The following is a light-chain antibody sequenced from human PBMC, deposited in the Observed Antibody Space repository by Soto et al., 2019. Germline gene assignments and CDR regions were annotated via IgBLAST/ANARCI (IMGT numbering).Light chain of an antibody. CDR2: LGS. V-gene: IGKV2-28*01. CDR1: QSLLHSNGYNY. CDR3: MQALQTPEYT. J-gene: IGKJ2*01. Sequence: DLVMTQSPLSLPVTPGEPASISCRSSQSLLHSNGYNYLDWYLQKPGQSPQLLIYLGSNRASGVPDRLSGSGSGTDFTMKISRVEAEDVGVYYCMQALQTPEYTFGQGTKLEIK.